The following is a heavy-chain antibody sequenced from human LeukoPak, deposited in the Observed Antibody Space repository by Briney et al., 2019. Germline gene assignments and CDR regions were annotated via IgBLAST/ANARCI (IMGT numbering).Heavy chain of an antibody. CDR1: GDSISTSNSY. V-gene: IGHV4-39*07. D-gene: IGHD5-12*01. Sequence: PSETLSLTCTVSGDSISTSNSYWGWIRQPPGKGLEWIGSIYYSGNTYYNASLKSRVTISVDTSKNQFSLKLSSVTAADTAVYYCARVAYSGYDYRGYFDYWGQGTLVTVSS. J-gene: IGHJ4*02. CDR3: ARVAYSGYDYRGYFDY. CDR2: IYYSGNT.